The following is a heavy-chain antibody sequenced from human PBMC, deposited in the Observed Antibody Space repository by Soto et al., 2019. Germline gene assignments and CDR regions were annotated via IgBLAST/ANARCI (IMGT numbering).Heavy chain of an antibody. CDR2: IRGKAYGGTT. Sequence: GGSLRLSCTTSGFTFGDYAMSWFRQAPGXGLEWVGFIRGKAYGGTTDYAASVKGRFTISRDDSKFIAYLQMNSLKTEDTAAYYCTRGASHGYSYGTADSWGQGTLVTVSS. CDR1: GFTFGDYA. D-gene: IGHD5-18*01. J-gene: IGHJ4*02. V-gene: IGHV3-49*03. CDR3: TRGASHGYSYGTADS.